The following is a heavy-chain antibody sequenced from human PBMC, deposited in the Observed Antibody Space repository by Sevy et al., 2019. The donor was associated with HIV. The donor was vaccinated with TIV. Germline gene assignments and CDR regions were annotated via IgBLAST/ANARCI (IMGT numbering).Heavy chain of an antibody. CDR1: GFTFSTYG. CDR2: IWFDRSNT. D-gene: IGHD4-17*01. CDR3: ARDLEFYDYGDYGPAFMPDY. Sequence: GGSLRLSCAASGFTFSTYGMHGVRQAPGKGLEWVAVIWFDRSNTYYADSVKGRFTISRDIAKNTLHLQMNSLRAEDTAVYYCARDLEFYDYGDYGPAFMPDYWGQGTLVTVSS. J-gene: IGHJ4*02. V-gene: IGHV3-33*01.